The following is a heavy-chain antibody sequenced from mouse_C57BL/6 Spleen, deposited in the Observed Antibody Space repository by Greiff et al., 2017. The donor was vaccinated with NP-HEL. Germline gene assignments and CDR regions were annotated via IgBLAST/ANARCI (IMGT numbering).Heavy chain of an antibody. J-gene: IGHJ1*03. V-gene: IGHV3-1*01. CDR2: ISYSGST. CDR1: GYSITSGYD. CDR3: ARRGANWGYFDV. D-gene: IGHD4-1*01. Sequence: EVMLVESGPGMVKPSQSLSLTCTVTGYSITSGYDWHWIRHFPGNKLEWMGYISYSGSTNYNPSLKSRISITHDTSKNHFFLKLNSVTTEDTATYYCARRGANWGYFDVWGTGTTVTVSS.